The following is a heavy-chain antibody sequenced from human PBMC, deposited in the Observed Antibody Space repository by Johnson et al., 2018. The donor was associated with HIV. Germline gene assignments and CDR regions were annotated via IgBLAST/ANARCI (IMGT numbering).Heavy chain of an antibody. J-gene: IGHJ3*02. Sequence: EVQLVESGGGVVQPGGSLRLSCAASGFTFSDHYMDWVRQAPGKGLEWVSVIYSGGSTYYADSVKGRFTISRDNSKNTLYLQMNSLRAEDTAVYYCARAVCRGGRCYSHDAFDIWGQGTMVTVSS. CDR1: GFTFSDHY. V-gene: IGHV3-66*01. CDR2: IYSGGST. D-gene: IGHD2-15*01. CDR3: ARAVCRGGRCYSHDAFDI.